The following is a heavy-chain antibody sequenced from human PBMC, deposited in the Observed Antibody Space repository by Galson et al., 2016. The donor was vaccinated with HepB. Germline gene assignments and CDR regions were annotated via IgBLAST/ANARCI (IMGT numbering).Heavy chain of an antibody. D-gene: IGHD6-13*01. J-gene: IGHJ5*02. CDR2: INPSGGST. CDR1: GYTFTSYY. CDR3: ARGSIAAAGSGDWFDP. V-gene: IGHV1-46*01. Sequence: SVKVSCKASGYTFTSYYIHWVRQAPGQGLEWMGIINPSGGSTSYAQKFQGRVTMTRDTSTSTVYMELSSLRPEDTAVYYCARGSIAAAGSGDWFDPWGQGTLVTVSS.